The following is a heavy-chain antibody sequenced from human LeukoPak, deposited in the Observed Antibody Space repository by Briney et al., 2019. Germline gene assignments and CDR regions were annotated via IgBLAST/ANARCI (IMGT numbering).Heavy chain of an antibody. CDR1: GGTFSSYA. Sequence: GASVKVSCKASGGTFSSYAISWVRQAPGQGLEWMGGIIPIFGTANYAQKFQGRVTITTDESTSTAYMELSSLRSEDTAVYYCARVPDYDILTGPFDYWGQGTLVTVS. CDR2: IIPIFGTA. CDR3: ARVPDYDILTGPFDY. J-gene: IGHJ4*02. V-gene: IGHV1-69*05. D-gene: IGHD3-9*01.